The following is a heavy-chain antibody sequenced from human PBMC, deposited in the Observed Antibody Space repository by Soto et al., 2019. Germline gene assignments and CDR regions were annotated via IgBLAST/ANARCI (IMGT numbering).Heavy chain of an antibody. J-gene: IGHJ4*02. D-gene: IGHD2-15*01. CDR3: ARDMGLELVVATTAIDY. Sequence: EVQLVESGGGLVQPGGSLRLSCAASGFALSRYWMSWVGQAPGKGLEWVANIKEDGSEKYYLDSVKGRFTISRDNAENSLYLQMNSLRAEDTAVYYCARDMGLELVVATTAIDYWGQGTLVTVSS. V-gene: IGHV3-7*01. CDR2: IKEDGSEK. CDR1: GFALSRYW.